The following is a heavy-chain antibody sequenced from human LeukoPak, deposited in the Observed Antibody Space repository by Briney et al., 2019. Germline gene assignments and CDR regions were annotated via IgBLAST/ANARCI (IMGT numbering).Heavy chain of an antibody. CDR2: IRYDGSNK. V-gene: IGHV3-30*02. CDR1: GFTFSSYW. Sequence: GGSLRLSCAASGFTFSSYWMSWVRQAPGKGLEWVAFIRYDGSNKYYADSVKGRFTISRDNSKNTLYLQMNSLRAEDTAVYYCARGRGPTVSPMGRYYYYYMDVWGKGTTVTVSS. J-gene: IGHJ6*03. CDR3: ARGRGPTVSPMGRYYYYYMDV. D-gene: IGHD4-11*01.